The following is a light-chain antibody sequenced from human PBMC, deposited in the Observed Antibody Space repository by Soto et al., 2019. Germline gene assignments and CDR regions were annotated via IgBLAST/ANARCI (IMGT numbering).Light chain of an antibody. CDR3: SSYTRSSTYV. CDR1: TSELGSYNF. Sequence: QSAQTQPASVSGSPGQSITISCTGITSELGSYNFVSWYQQHPGKVPKLIIYEVSNRPSGVSNRFSGSKSGNTASLTISGLQAEDEADYYCSSYTRSSTYVFGTETKVTVL. J-gene: IGLJ1*01. CDR2: EVS. V-gene: IGLV2-14*01.